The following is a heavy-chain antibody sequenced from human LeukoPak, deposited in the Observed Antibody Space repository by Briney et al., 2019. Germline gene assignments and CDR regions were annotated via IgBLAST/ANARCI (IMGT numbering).Heavy chain of an antibody. J-gene: IGHJ4*02. Sequence: PSQTLSLTCTVSGGSISRGGYYWSWIRQHPGKGLEWIGYIYYSGSTYYNPSLKSRVTISVDTSKNQFSLKLSSVTAADTAVYYCARAITGTTVPFDYWGQGTLVTVSS. CDR1: GGSISRGGYY. D-gene: IGHD1-7*01. V-gene: IGHV4-31*03. CDR2: IYYSGST. CDR3: ARAITGTTVPFDY.